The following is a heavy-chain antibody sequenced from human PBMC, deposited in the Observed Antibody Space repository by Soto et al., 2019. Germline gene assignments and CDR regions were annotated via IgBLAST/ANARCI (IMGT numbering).Heavy chain of an antibody. J-gene: IGHJ4*02. CDR3: ARITGRHLDY. D-gene: IGHD1-20*01. V-gene: IGHV4-39*01. CDR1: SGSISVTNVF. CDR2: IDYSGTA. Sequence: SETLSLTCTVSSGSISVTNVFWGWVRQPPGKGTEWIGNIDYSGTAYFSPSLATRVTFHVDTSKNQFSLTLYSVTAADTAVYYCARITGRHLDYWGQGILVTVSS.